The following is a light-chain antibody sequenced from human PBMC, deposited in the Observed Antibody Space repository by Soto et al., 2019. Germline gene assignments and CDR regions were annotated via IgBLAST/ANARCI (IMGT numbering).Light chain of an antibody. J-gene: IGKJ1*01. V-gene: IGKV3-15*01. CDR3: QQYNNWLRT. Sequence: IVLTQCPATLSVSPGERSTLSCRASQSVSRNLAWYQQKPGQAPRLLIYGASTRATGIPARFSGSGSGTEFTLTISSLQSEDFAVYYCQQYNNWLRTFGQGTKVDIK. CDR2: GAS. CDR1: QSVSRN.